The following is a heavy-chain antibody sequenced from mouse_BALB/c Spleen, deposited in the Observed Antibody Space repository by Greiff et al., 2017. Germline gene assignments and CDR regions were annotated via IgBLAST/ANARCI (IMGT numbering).Heavy chain of an antibody. Sequence: EVKLMESGGGLVKPGGSLKLSCAASGFTFSSYAMSWVRQTPEKRLEWVASISSGGSTYYPDSVKGRFTISRDNARNILYLQMSSLRSEDTAMYYCEKYYGSSSRYFDDWGEGTTVTVSA. CDR2: ISSGGST. D-gene: IGHD1-1*01. J-gene: IGHJ1*01. V-gene: IGHV5-6-5*01. CDR1: GFTFSSYA. CDR3: EKYYGSSSRYFDD.